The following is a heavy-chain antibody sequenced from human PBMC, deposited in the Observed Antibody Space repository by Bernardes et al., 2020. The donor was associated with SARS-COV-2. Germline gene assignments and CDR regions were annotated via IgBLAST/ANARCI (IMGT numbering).Heavy chain of an antibody. Sequence: VWSLRLSCAASGFDFTSNGMSWVRQAPGKGLEWVSSSGGDGATHYADSVRGRFSISRDTSKNTLFLQMNSLRVEDTAIYYCAKDLFWWSAADFWGQGALVTVSS. J-gene: IGHJ4*02. V-gene: IGHV3-23*01. CDR1: GFDFTSNG. CDR3: AKDLFWWSAADF. D-gene: IGHD2-21*01. CDR2: SGGDGAT.